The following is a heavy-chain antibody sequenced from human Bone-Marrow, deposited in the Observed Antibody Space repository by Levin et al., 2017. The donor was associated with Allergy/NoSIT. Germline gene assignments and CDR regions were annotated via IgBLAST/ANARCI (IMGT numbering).Heavy chain of an antibody. CDR3: AADRGTARYFDWLSRYYYGMDV. CDR1: GFTFTSSA. CDR2: IVVGSGNT. V-gene: IGHV1-58*01. D-gene: IGHD3-9*01. J-gene: IGHJ6*02. Sequence: GASVKVSCKASGFTFTSSAVQWVRQARGQRLEWIGWIVVGSGNTNYAQKFQERVTITRDMSTSTAYMELSSLRSEDTAVYYCAADRGTARYFDWLSRYYYGMDVWGQGTTVTVSS.